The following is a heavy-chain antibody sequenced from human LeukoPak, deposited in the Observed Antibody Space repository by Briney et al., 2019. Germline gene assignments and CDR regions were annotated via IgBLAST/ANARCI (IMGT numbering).Heavy chain of an antibody. V-gene: IGHV4-39*01. CDR1: GGSISSSSYY. Sequence: SETLSLTCTVSGGSISSSSYYWGWIRQPPGKGLEWIGSFYYSGSTYYNPSLKSRVTISVDTSKNQFSLKLSSVTASDTALYYCARQGGSGRSFDYWGQGTLVTVSS. D-gene: IGHD3-10*01. CDR3: ARQGGSGRSFDY. CDR2: FYYSGST. J-gene: IGHJ4*02.